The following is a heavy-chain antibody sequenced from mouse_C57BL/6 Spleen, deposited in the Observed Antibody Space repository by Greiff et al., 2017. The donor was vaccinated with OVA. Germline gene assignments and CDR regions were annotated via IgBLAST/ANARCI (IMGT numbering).Heavy chain of an antibody. D-gene: IGHD2-3*01. J-gene: IGHJ3*01. CDR1: GYTFTSYW. Sequence: VQLQQPGAELVKPGASVKLSCKASGYTFTSYWMHWVKQRPGQGLEWIGMIHPNSGSTNYNEKFKSKATLTVDKSSSTAYMQLSSLTSEDSAVYYSARRNDGYYEGFAYWGQGTLVTVSA. V-gene: IGHV1-64*01. CDR2: IHPNSGST. CDR3: ARRNDGYYEGFAY.